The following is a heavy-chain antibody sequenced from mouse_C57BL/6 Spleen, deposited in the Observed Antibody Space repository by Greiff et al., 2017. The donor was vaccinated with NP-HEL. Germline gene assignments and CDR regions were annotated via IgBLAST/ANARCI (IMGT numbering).Heavy chain of an antibody. D-gene: IGHD3-3*01. J-gene: IGHJ2*01. CDR3: ARHGAGYFDY. V-gene: IGHV5-9*01. Sequence: EVQLVESGGGLVKPGGSLKLSCAASGFTFSSYTMSWVRQTPEKRLEWVATISGGGGNTYYPDRVKGRFTISRDNAKNTLYLQMSSLRSEDTALYYCARHGAGYFDYWGQGTTLTVSS. CDR1: GFTFSSYT. CDR2: ISGGGGNT.